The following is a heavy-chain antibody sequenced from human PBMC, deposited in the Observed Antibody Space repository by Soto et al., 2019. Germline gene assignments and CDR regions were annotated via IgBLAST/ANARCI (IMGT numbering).Heavy chain of an antibody. CDR3: ASPTVTTGNLGY. J-gene: IGHJ4*02. Sequence: QLQLQESGPGLVKPSETLSLTCTVSGGSISSSSYYWGWIRQPPGKGLEWIGSIYYSGSTYYHPSLKSRVTISVDTSKNQFSLKLSSVTAADTAVYYCASPTVTTGNLGYWGQGTLVTVSS. CDR1: GGSISSSSYY. V-gene: IGHV4-39*01. CDR2: IYYSGST. D-gene: IGHD4-17*01.